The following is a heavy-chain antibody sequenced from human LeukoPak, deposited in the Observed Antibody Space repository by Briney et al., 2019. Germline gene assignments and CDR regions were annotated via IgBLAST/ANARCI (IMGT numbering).Heavy chain of an antibody. Sequence: GGSLRLSSAASGFAFSSYWMSWVRQAPGKGLEWVANIKHDGSEKYYVDSVKGRFTISRDNAKNALYLQMNSLRGEDTAVYYCARSPTYYDFWSGYKFIDYWVQGTLVTVSS. V-gene: IGHV3-7*01. CDR2: IKHDGSEK. J-gene: IGHJ4*02. CDR3: ARSPTYYDFWSGYKFIDY. D-gene: IGHD3-3*01. CDR1: GFAFSSYW.